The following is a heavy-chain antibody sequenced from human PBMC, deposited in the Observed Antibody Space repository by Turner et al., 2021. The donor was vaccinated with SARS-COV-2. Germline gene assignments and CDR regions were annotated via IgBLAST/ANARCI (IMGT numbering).Heavy chain of an antibody. V-gene: IGHV4-39*01. D-gene: IGHD6-19*01. Sequence: QLQLQESGPGLVKPSETLSLTCSVSGGSINSNTYYWGWIRQHPEKGLEWIGSFIYSGNNEYNPSSKSRATISADTSRDQFSLDLTSVTAADTFVYFCARSQYGCNVLSYFDSWGQGTLVLVSS. J-gene: IGHJ4*02. CDR3: ARSQYGCNVLSYFDS. CDR2: FIYSGNN. CDR1: GGSINSNTYY.